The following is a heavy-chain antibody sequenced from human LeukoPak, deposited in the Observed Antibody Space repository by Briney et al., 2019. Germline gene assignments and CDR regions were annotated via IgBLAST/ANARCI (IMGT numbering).Heavy chain of an antibody. CDR3: ARGLYYYDSSGKNNWFDP. Sequence: ASVKVSCKASGYTFTSYAMNWVRQAPGQGLEWMGWINTNTGNPTYAQGFTGRFVFPLDTSVSTAYLQISSLKAEDTAVYYCARGLYYYDSSGKNNWFDPWGQGTLVTVSS. D-gene: IGHD3-22*01. V-gene: IGHV7-4-1*02. CDR2: INTNTGNP. J-gene: IGHJ5*02. CDR1: GYTFTSYA.